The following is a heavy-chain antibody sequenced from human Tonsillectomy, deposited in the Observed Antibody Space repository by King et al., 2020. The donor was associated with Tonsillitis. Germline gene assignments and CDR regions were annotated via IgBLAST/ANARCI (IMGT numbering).Heavy chain of an antibody. D-gene: IGHD6-19*01. CDR1: GFPFSSYG. CDR3: AREALYSSAWGIDY. J-gene: IGHJ4*02. CDR2: VSFDGSRQ. V-gene: IGHV3-33*05. Sequence: QVQLVESGGGVVQPGRSLRLSCAASGFPFSSYGMHWVRQAPGKGLEWVAVVSFDGSRQHHADSVKGRLTISRDNSKNTLYLQMNSLRAEDTAVYYCAREALYSSAWGIDYWGQGTLVTVSS.